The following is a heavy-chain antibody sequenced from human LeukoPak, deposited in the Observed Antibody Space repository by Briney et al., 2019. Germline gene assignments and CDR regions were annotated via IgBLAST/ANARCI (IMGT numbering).Heavy chain of an antibody. D-gene: IGHD3-16*01. CDR1: GFIFEDYA. Sequence: PGGFLRLSCAASGFIFEDYAMHWLRQAPGKGLEWVSGISWNSGSIGYADSVKGRFTISRDNAKNSLYLQMNSLRTEDTAFYYCTKDVFDFGGYFELWGRGTLVTVSS. CDR3: TKDVFDFGGYFEL. J-gene: IGHJ2*01. CDR2: ISWNSGSI. V-gene: IGHV3-9*01.